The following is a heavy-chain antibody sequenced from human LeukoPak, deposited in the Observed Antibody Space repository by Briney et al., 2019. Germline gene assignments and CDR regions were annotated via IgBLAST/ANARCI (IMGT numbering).Heavy chain of an antibody. CDR1: EFTFSSYA. CDR2: ISGSGGRI. D-gene: IGHD3-10*02. Sequence: GGSLRLSCAASEFTFSSYAMNWVRQAPGKGLEWLSGISGSGGRIYYADSVKGRFTISRDNAMNSLYLQMNSLRAEDTAVYYCAELGITMIGGVWGKGTTVTISS. CDR3: AELGITMIGGV. V-gene: IGHV3-23*01. J-gene: IGHJ6*04.